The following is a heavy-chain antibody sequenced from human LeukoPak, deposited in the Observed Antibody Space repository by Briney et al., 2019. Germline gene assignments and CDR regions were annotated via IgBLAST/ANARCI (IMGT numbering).Heavy chain of an antibody. D-gene: IGHD7-27*01. CDR1: GYTFTSYY. V-gene: IGHV1-46*01. J-gene: IGHJ6*02. Sequence: ASVKVSRKASGYTFTSYYMHWVRQAPGQGLEWMGIINPSGGSTSYAQKFQGRVTMTRDTSTSTVYMELSSLRSEDTAVYYCARGWGQPHYYYGMDVWGQGTTVTVSS. CDR2: INPSGGST. CDR3: ARGWGQPHYYYGMDV.